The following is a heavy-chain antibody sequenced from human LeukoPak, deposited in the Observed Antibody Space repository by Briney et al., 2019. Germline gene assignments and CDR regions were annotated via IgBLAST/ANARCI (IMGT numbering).Heavy chain of an antibody. CDR2: IYHTGST. J-gene: IGHJ4*02. V-gene: IGHV4-59*02. CDR3: ARVDEDGFDY. CDR1: GGSVSDYY. Sequence: SETLSLTCTISGGSVSDYYWSWIRQSPGKGLEWIGYIYHTGSTSYSPSLKSRVTISADTSQNQFSLKLSSVTAADTAVYYCARVDEDGFDYWGQGTLVTVSS.